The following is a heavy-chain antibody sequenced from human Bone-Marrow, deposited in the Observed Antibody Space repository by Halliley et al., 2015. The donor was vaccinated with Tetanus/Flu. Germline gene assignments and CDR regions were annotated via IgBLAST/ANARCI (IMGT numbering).Heavy chain of an antibody. CDR2: IFYSGRT. J-gene: IGHJ4*02. CDR3: VRGRDGHYYDPSGLDF. V-gene: IGHV4-30-4*01. D-gene: IGHD3-22*01. Sequence: GYIFYSGRTSYNPSLESRTTISIDPSKNQFSLRVRSVTAADTAVYYCVRGRDGHYYDPSGLDFWGQGTLVTVSS.